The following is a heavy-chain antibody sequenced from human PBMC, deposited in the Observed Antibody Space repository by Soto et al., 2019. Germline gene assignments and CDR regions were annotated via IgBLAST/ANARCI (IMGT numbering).Heavy chain of an antibody. Sequence: GGSLRLSCAASGFTFSSYGMSWVRQAPGKGLEWVSAISGSGGRTYYADSVKGRFTISRDNSKNTLYLQMNSLRAEDTAVYYCAKGSGSGWYSDYWGQGTLVTVSS. V-gene: IGHV3-23*01. CDR2: ISGSGGRT. CDR1: GFTFSSYG. D-gene: IGHD1-26*01. CDR3: AKGSGSGWYSDY. J-gene: IGHJ4*02.